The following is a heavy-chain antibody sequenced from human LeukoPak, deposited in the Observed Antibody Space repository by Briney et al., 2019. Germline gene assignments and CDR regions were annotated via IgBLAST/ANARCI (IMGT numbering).Heavy chain of an antibody. V-gene: IGHV4-61*02. CDR3: GAGSGSYILGYYYMDV. J-gene: IGHJ6*03. CDR2: IYTSGST. CDR1: GGSISSGSYY. D-gene: IGHD3-10*01. Sequence: SETLSLTCTVSGGSISSGSYYWSWIRQPAGKGLEWIGRIYTSGSTNYNPSLKSRVTISVDTSKNQFSLKLSSVTAADTAVCYCGAGSGSYILGYYYMDVWGKGTTVTISS.